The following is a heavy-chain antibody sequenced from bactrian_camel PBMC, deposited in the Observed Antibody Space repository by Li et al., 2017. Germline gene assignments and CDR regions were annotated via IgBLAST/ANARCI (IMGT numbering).Heavy chain of an antibody. J-gene: IGHJ4*01. V-gene: IGHV3S31*01. CDR1: GYDFTSAC. D-gene: IGHD4*01. CDR2: IDSGGATT. Sequence: DVQLVESGGGSVQAGGSLRLSCVASGYDFTSACMAWFRQAPGKGREGIGNIDSGGATTNTESVKGRFTISKDKDHVKNTLFLEMTNLKADDTAMYYCTADTVKASLATIAQFAAYEGHGTQVTVS.